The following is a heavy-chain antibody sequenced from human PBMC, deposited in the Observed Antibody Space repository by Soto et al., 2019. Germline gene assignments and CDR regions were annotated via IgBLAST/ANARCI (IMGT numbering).Heavy chain of an antibody. CDR2: ISGYNGKT. D-gene: IGHD2-15*01. Sequence: AASVKVSCKASGYAFSSYGISWVRQAAGQGPEWMGWISGYNGKTNYAQKLRGRVTMTTDSSTSTAYMELGSLRSDDTAVYFCARDLGYCSGSTCYPSYFDYWGQGTPVTVSS. CDR1: GYAFSSYG. CDR3: ARDLGYCSGSTCYPSYFDY. J-gene: IGHJ4*02. V-gene: IGHV1-18*01.